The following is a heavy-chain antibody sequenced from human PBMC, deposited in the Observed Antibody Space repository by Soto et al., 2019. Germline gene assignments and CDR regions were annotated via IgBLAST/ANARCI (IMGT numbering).Heavy chain of an antibody. D-gene: IGHD3-3*01. CDR3: ARDASRAPRTYYDFWSGYSGWFDP. CDR2: IWYDGSNK. Sequence: PGGSLRRSCAASGFTFSSYGMHWVRQAPGKGLEWVAVIWYDGSNKYYADSVKGRFTISRDNSKNTLYLQMNSLRAEDTAVYYCARDASRAPRTYYDFWSGYSGWFDPWGQGTLVTVSS. J-gene: IGHJ5*02. V-gene: IGHV3-33*01. CDR1: GFTFSSYG.